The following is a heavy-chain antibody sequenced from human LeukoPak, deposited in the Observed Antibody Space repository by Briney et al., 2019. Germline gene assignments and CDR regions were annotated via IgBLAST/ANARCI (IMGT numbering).Heavy chain of an antibody. CDR3: AGHQPEGAYPSDS. V-gene: IGHV4-59*08. Sequence: PSETLSLTCTVSGGSISNYYWSWLRQPPGKGLEWIGHIYSTGSTTYCPSLKSRVIMSADTSTNQFSLMVTSMPAADTAVYYYAGHQPEGAYPSDSWGQGALVTVSA. CDR1: GGSISNYY. D-gene: IGHD3-16*01. CDR2: IYSTGST. J-gene: IGHJ5*02.